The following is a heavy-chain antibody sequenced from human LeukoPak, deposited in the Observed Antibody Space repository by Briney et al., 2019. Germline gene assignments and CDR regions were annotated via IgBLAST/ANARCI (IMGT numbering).Heavy chain of an antibody. CDR2: IIPIFGTA. D-gene: IGHD4-17*01. V-gene: IGHV1-69*13. CDR3: ASTYGDARAFDI. CDR1: GGTFSSYA. Sequence: SVKVSCKASGGTFSSYAISWVRQAPGQGLEWMGGIIPIFGTANYAQKFQGRVTITADESTSTAYMELSSLRSEDTAVYYCASTYGDARAFDIWGQGTMVTVSS. J-gene: IGHJ3*02.